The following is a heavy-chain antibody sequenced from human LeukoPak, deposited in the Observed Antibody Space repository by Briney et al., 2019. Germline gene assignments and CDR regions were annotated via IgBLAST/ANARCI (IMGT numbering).Heavy chain of an antibody. CDR3: AKDRAVLWFGAYGMDV. CDR1: GFTFSSYA. V-gene: IGHV3-23*01. CDR2: ISGSGGST. Sequence: GGSLRLSCAASGFTFSSYAMSWVRQAPGKGLEWVSAISGSGGSTYYADSVKGRFTISRDNSKNTLYPQMNSLRAEDTAVYYCAKDRAVLWFGAYGMDVWGQGTTVTVSS. D-gene: IGHD3-10*01. J-gene: IGHJ6*02.